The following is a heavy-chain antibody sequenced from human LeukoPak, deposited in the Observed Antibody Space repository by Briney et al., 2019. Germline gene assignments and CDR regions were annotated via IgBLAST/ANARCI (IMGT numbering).Heavy chain of an antibody. CDR3: ARDKASGFDY. V-gene: IGHV3-21*01. CDR2: ISSSSSYI. CDR1: GFAFSSYS. J-gene: IGHJ4*02. Sequence: GGSLRLSCAASGFAFSSYSMNWVRQAPGKGLEWVSSISSSSSYIYYADSVKGRFTISRDNAKNSLYLQMNSLRAEDTAVYYCARDKASGFDYWGQGTLVTVSS.